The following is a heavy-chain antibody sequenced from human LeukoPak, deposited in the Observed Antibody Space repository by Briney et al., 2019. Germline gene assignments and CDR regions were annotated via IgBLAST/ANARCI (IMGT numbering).Heavy chain of an antibody. J-gene: IGHJ4*02. V-gene: IGHV3-21*01. CDR3: ARDASLAGDRVEY. CDR1: GFSFSSYT. Sequence: GGSLRLSCAASGFSFSSYTMNWVRQAPGKGLEWVSSISSSNTYIYYADSVKGRFTISRDNAKNSLYLQMNSLRAEDTGVYYCARDASLAGDRVEYWGQGTLVTVSS. D-gene: IGHD3-16*01. CDR2: ISSSNTYI.